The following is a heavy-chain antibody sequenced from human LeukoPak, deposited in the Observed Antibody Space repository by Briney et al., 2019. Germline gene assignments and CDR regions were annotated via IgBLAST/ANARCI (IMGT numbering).Heavy chain of an antibody. CDR1: GGSISSYY. CDR2: IYYSGST. J-gene: IGHJ4*02. CDR3: ARVPLDSTGVAITTASFDY. D-gene: IGHD3-22*01. V-gene: IGHV4-39*07. Sequence: PSETLSLTCTVPGGSISSYYWGWIRQPPGKGLEWIGSIYYSGSTYYNPSLKSRVTISVDTSKNQFSLKLSSVTAADTAVYYCARVPLDSTGVAITTASFDYWGQGTLVTVSS.